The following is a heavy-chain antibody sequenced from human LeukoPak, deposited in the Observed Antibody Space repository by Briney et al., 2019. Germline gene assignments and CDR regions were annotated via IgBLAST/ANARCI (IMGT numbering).Heavy chain of an antibody. CDR2: INPKSGGA. D-gene: IGHD2-2*01. J-gene: IGHJ4*01. CDR1: GYSFTDYY. CDR3: ARSTSTYYCFDY. V-gene: IGHV1-2*06. Sequence: ASVKVSCKASGYSFTDYYIHWVRQAPGQGLEWMGRINPKSGGATYAQMIRGRVSMTTDTFISTAYMELNRLSSDDTAVYFCARSTSTYYCFDYWGHGSLVAVSS.